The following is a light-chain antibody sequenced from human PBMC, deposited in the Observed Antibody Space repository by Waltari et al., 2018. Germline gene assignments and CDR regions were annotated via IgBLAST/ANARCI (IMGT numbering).Light chain of an antibody. J-gene: IGKJ2*01. CDR1: QSLTKRY. V-gene: IGKV3-20*01. Sequence: VLTQSPGTLSLSPGERATLSCRASQSLTKRYLAWYQQQPGQAPRLLIYGASSRAARLPGRFIRSRSGTEFTLTISRLEPDDVAVYDCQQYGSSVMYTFGQGTKLEIK. CDR3: QQYGSSVMYT. CDR2: GAS.